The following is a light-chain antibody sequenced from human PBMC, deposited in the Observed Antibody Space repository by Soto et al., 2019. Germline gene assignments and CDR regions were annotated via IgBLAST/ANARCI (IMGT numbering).Light chain of an antibody. Sequence: DIQMTQSPSSLSASVGDRVTITCQASQDINNCLNWYQQSPGKAPKLPIYDASNLETGVPSRFSASGSGTDFSFTISSLQPDDIATYFCQQCDDLPLTFGGGTKVDIK. V-gene: IGKV1-33*01. CDR2: DAS. CDR1: QDINNC. J-gene: IGKJ4*01. CDR3: QQCDDLPLT.